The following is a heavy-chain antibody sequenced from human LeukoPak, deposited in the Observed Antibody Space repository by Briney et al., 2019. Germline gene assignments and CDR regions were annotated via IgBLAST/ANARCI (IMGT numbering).Heavy chain of an antibody. CDR3: AKVGSGYSFTYAFDI. CDR1: GFTFDDYA. CDR2: ISWNSGSI. V-gene: IGHV3-9*01. Sequence: HPGGSLRLSCAASGFTFDDYAMHWVRQAPGKGLEWVSGISWNSGSIGYADSVKGRFTISRDNAKNSLYLQMNSLRAEDTAVYYCAKVGSGYSFTYAFDIWGKGTMVTVSS. D-gene: IGHD5-18*01. J-gene: IGHJ3*02.